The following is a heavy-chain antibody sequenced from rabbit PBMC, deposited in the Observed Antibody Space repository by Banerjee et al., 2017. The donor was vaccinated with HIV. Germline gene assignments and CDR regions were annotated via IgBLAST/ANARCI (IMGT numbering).Heavy chain of an antibody. CDR2: IYPGSSGST. D-gene: IGHD7-1*01. CDR1: GLDFNSYY. V-gene: IGHV1S40*01. Sequence: QSLEESGGDLVKPGASLTLTCKASGLDFNSYYTCWVRQAPGKGLEWIACIYPGSSGSTWYASRVNGRFTVSKTSSTTVTLQMTSLTAADTATYFCARAGFTLVGYSIWGPGTLVTVS. J-gene: IGHJ4*02. CDR3: ARAGFTLVGYSI.